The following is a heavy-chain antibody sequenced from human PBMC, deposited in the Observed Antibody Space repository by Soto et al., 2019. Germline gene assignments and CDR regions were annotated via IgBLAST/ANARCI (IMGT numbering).Heavy chain of an antibody. CDR1: GGSISSYY. J-gene: IGHJ6*03. D-gene: IGHD3-3*01. CDR2: IYYSGST. V-gene: IGHV4-59*01. CDR3: ARGSITIFGVAYYYYYMDV. Sequence: SETLSLTCTVSGGSISSYYWSWIRQPPGKGLEWIGYIYYSGSTNYNPSLKSRVTISVDTSKNQFSLKLSSVTAADTAVYYCARGSITIFGVAYYYYYMDVWGKGTTVTVSS.